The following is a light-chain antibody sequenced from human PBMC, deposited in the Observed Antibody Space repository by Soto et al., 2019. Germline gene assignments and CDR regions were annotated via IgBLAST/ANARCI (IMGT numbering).Light chain of an antibody. Sequence: DIQMTQSPSTLSASVGDRVTITCRASQRISSWLAWYQQKPGKAPKLLIHEASRLESGVPSRFSGSESGTEFTITISGLHAEDFATYYCQQYTNFPLTFGGGTKVEIK. J-gene: IGKJ4*01. CDR2: EAS. V-gene: IGKV1-5*01. CDR3: QQYTNFPLT. CDR1: QRISSW.